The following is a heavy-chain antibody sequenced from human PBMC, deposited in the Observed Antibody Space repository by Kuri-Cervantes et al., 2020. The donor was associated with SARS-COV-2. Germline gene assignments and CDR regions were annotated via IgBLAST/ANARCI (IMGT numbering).Heavy chain of an antibody. CDR2: IWYDGSSK. CDR3: ATDRAGVHDF. Sequence: GESLKISCAASGFTFSSYGMHWVRQAPGKGLEWVAVIWYDGSSKYYADSVKGRFTISRDNSKNTLYLQMKSLRDEDTAIYYCATDRAGVHDFWGQGTLVTVSS. V-gene: IGHV3-30*02. J-gene: IGHJ4*02. D-gene: IGHD2-21*01. CDR1: GFTFSSYG.